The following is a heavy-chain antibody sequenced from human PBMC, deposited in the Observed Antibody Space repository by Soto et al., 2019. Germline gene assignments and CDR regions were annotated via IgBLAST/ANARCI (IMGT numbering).Heavy chain of an antibody. CDR2: IYHSGST. D-gene: IGHD6-13*01. Sequence: SETLSLTCAVSSGSISSSNWWSWVRQPPGKGLEWIGEIYHSGSTNYNPSLKSRVTISVDKSKNQFSLKLSSVTAADTAVYYCEREPSGIAAAGLDYWGQGTLVTVSS. J-gene: IGHJ4*02. CDR3: EREPSGIAAAGLDY. V-gene: IGHV4-4*02. CDR1: SGSISSSNW.